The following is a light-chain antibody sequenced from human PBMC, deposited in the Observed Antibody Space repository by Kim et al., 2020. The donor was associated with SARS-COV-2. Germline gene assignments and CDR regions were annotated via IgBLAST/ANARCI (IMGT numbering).Light chain of an antibody. CDR3: AVWDDSLDGFYV. V-gene: IGLV1-44*01. CDR2: SNN. CDR1: NSNIGSNT. J-gene: IGLJ1*01. Sequence: QSVLIQPPSASGTPGQRVTISCSGSNSNIGSNTVTWYQQLPGTAPKLLIFSNNQRPSGVPDRFSGSKSGTSVSLAISGLQSEDEADYYCAVWDDSLDGFYVFGTGTKVTVL.